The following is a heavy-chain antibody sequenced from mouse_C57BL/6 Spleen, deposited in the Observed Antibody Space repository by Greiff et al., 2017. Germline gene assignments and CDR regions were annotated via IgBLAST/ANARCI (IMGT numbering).Heavy chain of an antibody. CDR1: GFSLTSYG. CDR2: IWSDGST. V-gene: IGHV2-6-1*01. J-gene: IGHJ4*01. Sequence: VKLMESGPGLVAPSQRLSITCTVSGFSLTSYGVHWVRQPPGKGLEWLVVIWSDGSTTYNSALKSRLSISKDNSKSQVFLKMNSLQTDDTAMDYCARHDNYAMGYWGQGTSVTVSS. CDR3: ARHDNYAMGY.